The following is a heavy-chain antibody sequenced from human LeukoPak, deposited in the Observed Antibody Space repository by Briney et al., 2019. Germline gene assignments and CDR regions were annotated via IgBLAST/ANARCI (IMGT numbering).Heavy chain of an antibody. V-gene: IGHV3-74*01. CDR1: GFTFSSYA. J-gene: IGHJ4*02. CDR2: IHLDGRTA. D-gene: IGHD3-16*01. Sequence: PGGSLRLSCAASGFTFSSYAMSWVRQAPGKGLVWVSRIHLDGRTANYADSVKGQFTISRDNAKNTLSLEMNSLRPEDTAVYYCARGGSPSDYWGQGTLVSVSS. CDR3: ARGGSPSDY.